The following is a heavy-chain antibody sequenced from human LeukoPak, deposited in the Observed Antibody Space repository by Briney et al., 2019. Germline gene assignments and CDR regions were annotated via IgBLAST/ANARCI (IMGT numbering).Heavy chain of an antibody. CDR2: ISGSGGRT. J-gene: IGHJ4*02. Sequence: GGSLRLSCAASGFTFSSYAMSWVRQAPGKGLEWVSSISGSGGRTYYADSVKGRFTISRDNSKNTLYLQMNSLRAEDTAVYYCAKVPNDYSNYHFDYWGQGTLVTVSS. CDR1: GFTFSSYA. CDR3: AKVPNDYSNYHFDY. D-gene: IGHD4-11*01. V-gene: IGHV3-23*01.